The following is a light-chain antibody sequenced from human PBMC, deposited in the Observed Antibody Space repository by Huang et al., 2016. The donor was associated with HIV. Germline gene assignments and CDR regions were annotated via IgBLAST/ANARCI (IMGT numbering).Light chain of an antibody. CDR2: GAS. Sequence: EIVLTQSPGTLSLSPGERATLSCRASQSVSSYYLAWYQQKPGQAPRLLIYGASSRATCIPDRFSGSGSGTGFTLTISRLEPEDFAVYYCQHYGSPPWTFGQGTKVEIK. CDR3: QHYGSPPWT. CDR1: QSVSSYY. J-gene: IGKJ1*01. V-gene: IGKV3-20*01.